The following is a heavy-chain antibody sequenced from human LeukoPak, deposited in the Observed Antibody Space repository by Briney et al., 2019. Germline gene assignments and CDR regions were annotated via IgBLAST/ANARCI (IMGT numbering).Heavy chain of an antibody. CDR3: AKGPYYYDSSGYYYTFWY. V-gene: IGHV3-9*01. Sequence: PGGSLRLSCAASGFTFDDYAMHWVRQAPGEGLEWVSGISWNSGSIGYADSVKGRFTISRDNAKNSLYLQMNSLRAEDTALYYCAKGPYYYDSSGYYYTFWYWGQGTLVTVSS. D-gene: IGHD3-22*01. J-gene: IGHJ4*02. CDR2: ISWNSGSI. CDR1: GFTFDDYA.